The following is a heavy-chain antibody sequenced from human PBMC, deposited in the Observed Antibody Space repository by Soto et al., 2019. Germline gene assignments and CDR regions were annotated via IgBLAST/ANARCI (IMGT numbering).Heavy chain of an antibody. V-gene: IGHV3-30*18. D-gene: IGHD5-18*01. CDR2: ISYDGINK. CDR3: AKDRAIGDSYGKGADY. Sequence: GGSLRLSCAASGFTFSSYCIHWVRQAPCKGLEWVAVISYDGINKYYADSVRGRFTISRDNSKNTLYLQMNSLRAEDTAVYWCAKDRAIGDSYGKGADYCGQGTLVTVSS. CDR1: GFTFSSYC. J-gene: IGHJ4*02.